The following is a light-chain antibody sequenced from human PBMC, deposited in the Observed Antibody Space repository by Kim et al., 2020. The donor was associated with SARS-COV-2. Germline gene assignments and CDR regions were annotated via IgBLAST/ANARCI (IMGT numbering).Light chain of an antibody. J-gene: IGKJ2*01. CDR2: GAS. Sequence: PGEISSLACRASQSVSSVYFAWYQQRPGQAPRLLIYGASSRATGIPDRFSGSGSGTDFTLTISRLEPEDFAVYYCQQYGSSPPYTFGQGTKLEI. CDR3: QQYGSSPPYT. V-gene: IGKV3-20*01. CDR1: QSVSSVY.